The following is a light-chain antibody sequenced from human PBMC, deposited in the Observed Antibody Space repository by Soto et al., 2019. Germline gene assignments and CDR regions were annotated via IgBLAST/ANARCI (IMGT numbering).Light chain of an antibody. V-gene: IGKV3-15*01. Sequence: IVMTQSPANRSLSAGERATLSCRASQSVSSNLAWYQQKPGQAPRLLIYGASTRATGIPDRFTGSDSGTELILTISSLQSEDFAVYYCQQYHHWWTFGQGTKVDI. CDR2: GAS. J-gene: IGKJ1*01. CDR1: QSVSSN. CDR3: QQYHHWWT.